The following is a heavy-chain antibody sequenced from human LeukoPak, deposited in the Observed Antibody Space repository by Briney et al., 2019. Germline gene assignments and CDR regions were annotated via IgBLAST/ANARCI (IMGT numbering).Heavy chain of an antibody. D-gene: IGHD3-16*01. CDR2: IIDSGDIT. V-gene: IGHV3-23*01. CDR3: AKLGGQEVYNYYVGV. Sequence: PGGSLRLSCAASGFTFSSYSLNWVRQAPGKGLEWVSGIIDSGDITYYANSVKGRFTISRDNSKNTLYLQMNSLRAEDTAVYYCAKLGGQEVYNYYVGVWGKGTTVAVSS. CDR1: GFTFSSYS. J-gene: IGHJ6*03.